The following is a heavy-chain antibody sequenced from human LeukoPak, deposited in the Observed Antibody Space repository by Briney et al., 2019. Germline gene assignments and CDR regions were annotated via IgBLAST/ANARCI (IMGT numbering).Heavy chain of an antibody. CDR2: LFYTGNT. Sequence: SETLSLTCTVSGGSINTGDYYWTWIRQPPGKGLEWVGSLFYTGNTYYNPSLKTRVTISIDTSKNQFSLKLSSVTAADTAVYYCARENIVSTRDFDYWGQGTLVTVSS. J-gene: IGHJ4*02. CDR3: ARENIVSTRDFDY. V-gene: IGHV4-39*07. D-gene: IGHD5/OR15-5a*01. CDR1: GGSINTGDYY.